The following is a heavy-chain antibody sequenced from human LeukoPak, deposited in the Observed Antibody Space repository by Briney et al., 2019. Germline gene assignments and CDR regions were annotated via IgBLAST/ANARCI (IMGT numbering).Heavy chain of an antibody. V-gene: IGHV1-2*02. J-gene: IGHJ3*02. CDR3: ARDHYYYDSSGPWGI. D-gene: IGHD3-22*01. CDR1: GYTFTGYY. CDR2: INPNSGGT. Sequence: ASVKVSCKASGYTFTGYYMHWVRQAPGQGLEWMGWINPNSGGTNYAQKFQGRVTMTRDTSISTAYMELSRLRSDDTAVYYCARDHYYYDSSGPWGIWGQGTMVTVSS.